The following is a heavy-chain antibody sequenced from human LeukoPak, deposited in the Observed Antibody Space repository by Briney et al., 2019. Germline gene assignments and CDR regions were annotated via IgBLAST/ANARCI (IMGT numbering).Heavy chain of an antibody. CDR2: IYYSGST. V-gene: IGHV4-39*07. CDR1: GGSISSSSYY. J-gene: IGHJ4*02. Sequence: SETLSLTCTVSGGSISSSSYYWGWIRQPPGKGLEWIGSIYYSGSTYYNPSLKSRVTISVDTSKNQFSLKLSSVTAADTAVYYCARDIGYSYAWGYFDYWGQGTLVTVSS. D-gene: IGHD5-18*01. CDR3: ARDIGYSYAWGYFDY.